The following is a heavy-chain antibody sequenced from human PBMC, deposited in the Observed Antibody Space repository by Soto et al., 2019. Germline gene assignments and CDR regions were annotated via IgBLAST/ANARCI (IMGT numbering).Heavy chain of an antibody. CDR3: ASTGSGWYFFDY. J-gene: IGHJ4*02. CDR1: GGSVSSGSNY. D-gene: IGHD6-19*01. Sequence: QVQLQESGPGLVKPSETLCLTCTVSGGSVSSGSNYWSWIRQPPGKGLEWIGYIYYSGSTNYNPSLKSRVTISVDTSKNQFSLKLSSVTAADTAVYYCASTGSGWYFFDYWGQGTLVTVSS. CDR2: IYYSGST. V-gene: IGHV4-61*01.